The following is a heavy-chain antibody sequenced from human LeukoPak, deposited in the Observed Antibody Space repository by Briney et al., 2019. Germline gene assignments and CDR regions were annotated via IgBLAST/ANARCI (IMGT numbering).Heavy chain of an antibody. Sequence: SETLSLTCTVSGYSISSGYYWGWIRQPPGKGLEWTGSLDHSGSTYYNPSLKSRITISVDTSKNQFSLKLSSVTAADTAMYYCAKSGGYGLIDYWGQGTLVTVSS. V-gene: IGHV4-38-2*02. D-gene: IGHD1-26*01. CDR3: AKSGGYGLIDY. CDR1: GYSISSGYY. CDR2: LDHSGST. J-gene: IGHJ4*02.